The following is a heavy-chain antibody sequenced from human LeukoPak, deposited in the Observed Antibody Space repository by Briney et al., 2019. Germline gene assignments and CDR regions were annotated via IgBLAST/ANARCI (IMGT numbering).Heavy chain of an antibody. D-gene: IGHD5-18*01. CDR3: ARAMAVIYSYGKQDY. J-gene: IGHJ4*02. CDR1: GFTFSGYE. Sequence: WESLSLSCAGSGFTFSGYERNWVRQPPGKGLEWVSSITASGGNTYYADSVKGRFTISRDNSKNTFYLQMNSLRAEDTAVYYCARAMAVIYSYGKQDYWGQGTLVTVSS. CDR2: ITASGGNT. V-gene: IGHV3-23*01.